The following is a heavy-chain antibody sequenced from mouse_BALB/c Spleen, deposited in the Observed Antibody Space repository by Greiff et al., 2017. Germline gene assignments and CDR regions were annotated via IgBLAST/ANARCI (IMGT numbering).Heavy chain of an antibody. V-gene: IGHV7-3*02. CDR2: IRNKANGYTT. CDR1: GFTFTDYY. D-gene: IGHD2-1*01. CDR3: ARDPSTYGNYVDYYAMDY. J-gene: IGHJ4*01. Sequence: EVQVVESGGGLVQPGGSLRLSCATSGFTFTDYYMSWVRQPPGKALEWLGFIRNKANGYTTEYSASVKGRFTISRDNSQSILYLQMNTLRAEDSATYYCARDPSTYGNYVDYYAMDYWGQGTSVTVSS.